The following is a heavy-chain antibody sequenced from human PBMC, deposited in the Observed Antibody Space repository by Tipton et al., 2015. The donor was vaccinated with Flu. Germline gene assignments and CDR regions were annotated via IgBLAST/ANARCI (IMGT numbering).Heavy chain of an antibody. CDR1: GYIFTNYW. CDR3: VRPAIAYNSDDS. D-gene: IGHD6-25*01. V-gene: IGHV5-51*03. Sequence: QLVQSGADVKKPGESLKISCKTSGYIFTNYWIGWVRQMPGKGLAWMGMNYPGDSDTRYGPSSQGQVTMSVDNSIVTVYLQWCSLGTSDTAVFYCVRPAIAYNSDDSWGQGILVTVPS. J-gene: IGHJ4*02. CDR2: NYPGDSDT.